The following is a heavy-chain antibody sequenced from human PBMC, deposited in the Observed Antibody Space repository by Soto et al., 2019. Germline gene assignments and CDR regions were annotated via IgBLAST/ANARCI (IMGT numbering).Heavy chain of an antibody. CDR3: AAELYTGGRCCSFDV. D-gene: IGHD2-8*02. CDR1: GLAMSGDV. Sequence: SVKGSRKGSGLAMSGDVVRWVRQARGQRLEWIGWIVVGSGNTNYAQKFRERITITRDMSTNTAYMELRSMRSEDTAVYYGAAELYTGGRCCSFDVWGQGTMVNV. J-gene: IGHJ3*01. V-gene: IGHV1-58*01. CDR2: IVVGSGNT.